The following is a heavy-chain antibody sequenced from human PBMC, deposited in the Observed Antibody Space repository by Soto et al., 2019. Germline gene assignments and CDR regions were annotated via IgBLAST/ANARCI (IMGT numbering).Heavy chain of an antibody. V-gene: IGHV1-18*01. J-gene: IGHJ5*02. CDR1: GYMFTSYG. Sequence: QVQLVQSRAEVKKPGASVKVSCKASGYMFTSYGFSWVRQAPGQGLEWMGWISAYNGNTNYAQKLQGRVTLSTDTSTRTAYMELRSLRSDDTAVYYCARSQDYCDNWSDPWGQGTLVTVSS. CDR3: ARSQDYCDNWSDP. D-gene: IGHD3-10*01. CDR2: ISAYNGNT.